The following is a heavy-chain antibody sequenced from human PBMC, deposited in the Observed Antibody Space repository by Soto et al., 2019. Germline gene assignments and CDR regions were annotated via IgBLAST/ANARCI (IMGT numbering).Heavy chain of an antibody. D-gene: IGHD6-13*01. Sequence: SVKVYCKASAYDFTSYDMNLVRQASGQGLEWMGWMNPINGATGTARRFQGRVSLSRNTATGTAYLELTSLRSDDTAVYYCGRGPSPRAPAGGTPYYYAMDVWGQGTTVTVSS. V-gene: IGHV1-8*02. CDR3: GRGPSPRAPAGGTPYYYAMDV. CDR2: MNPINGAT. CDR1: AYDFTSYD. J-gene: IGHJ6*02.